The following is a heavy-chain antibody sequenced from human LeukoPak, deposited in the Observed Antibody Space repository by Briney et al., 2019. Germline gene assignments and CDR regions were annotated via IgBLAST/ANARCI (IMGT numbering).Heavy chain of an antibody. CDR2: ISTSGSTI. CDR1: GFTFSSYK. J-gene: IGHJ4*02. V-gene: IGHV3-48*03. Sequence: GRSLRLSRAPSGFTFSSYKMNWVRHAPGNGLKWVSDISTSGSTIFYADSVKGRFTISRDNAKNSLYLQMNSLRAEDTAVYYCARGGAGGGLDYWGQGTLVTVSS. CDR3: ARGGAGGGLDY. D-gene: IGHD3-16*01.